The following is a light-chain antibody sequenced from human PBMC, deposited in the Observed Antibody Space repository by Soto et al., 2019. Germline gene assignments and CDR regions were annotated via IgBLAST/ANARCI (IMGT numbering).Light chain of an antibody. J-gene: IGKJ4*01. V-gene: IGKV3D-11*01. CDR1: QGVSSY. CDR3: QQRSNWRLT. CDR2: DAS. Sequence: EIVLTQSPGTLSLSPGERATLSCRASQGVSSYLAWYQQKPGQAPRLLIYDASNRATGIPARFSGSGPGTDFTLTISSLELEDFAVYYCQQRSNWRLTFGGGTRVDIK.